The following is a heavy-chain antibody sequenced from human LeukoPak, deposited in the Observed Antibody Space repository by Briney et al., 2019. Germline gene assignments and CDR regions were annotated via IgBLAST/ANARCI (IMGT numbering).Heavy chain of an antibody. CDR1: GFTFSSYW. CDR3: ARDRRPEPYYYYMDV. CDR2: IKQDGSEK. Sequence: GGSLRLSCAASGFTFSSYWMSWVRQAPGKGLEWVANIKQDGSEKYYVDSVKGRFTISKDNAKNSLYLQMNSLRAEDTAVYYCARDRRPEPYYYYMDVWGKGTTVTVSS. D-gene: IGHD1-1*01. V-gene: IGHV3-7*01. J-gene: IGHJ6*03.